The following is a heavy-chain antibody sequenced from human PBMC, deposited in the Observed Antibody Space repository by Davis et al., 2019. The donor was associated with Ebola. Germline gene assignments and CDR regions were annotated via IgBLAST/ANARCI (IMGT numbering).Heavy chain of an antibody. Sequence: GGSLRLSCAASGITFSSYDMTWVRQAPGKRLEWISYISISSSTIYYADPVKGRFAISRDNAKSLLFLQMNSLRAEDTAVYYCTTDHVGSYCSSTSCAQHYYYGMDVWGQGTTVTVSS. J-gene: IGHJ6*02. D-gene: IGHD2-2*01. V-gene: IGHV3-48*04. CDR2: ISISSSTI. CDR1: GITFSSYD. CDR3: TTDHVGSYCSSTSCAQHYYYGMDV.